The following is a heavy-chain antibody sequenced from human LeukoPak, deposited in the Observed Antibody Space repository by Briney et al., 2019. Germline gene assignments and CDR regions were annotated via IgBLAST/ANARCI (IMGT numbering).Heavy chain of an antibody. Sequence: GGSLRFSCAASGFTFSSYSMNWVRQAPGKGLEWVSSISSSSSYIYYADSVKGRFTISRDNAKNSLYLQMNSLRAEDTAVYYCARDLRGGGEFFDYWGQGTLVTVSS. CDR2: ISSSSSYI. V-gene: IGHV3-21*01. CDR1: GFTFSSYS. J-gene: IGHJ4*02. CDR3: ARDLRGGGEFFDY. D-gene: IGHD3-10*01.